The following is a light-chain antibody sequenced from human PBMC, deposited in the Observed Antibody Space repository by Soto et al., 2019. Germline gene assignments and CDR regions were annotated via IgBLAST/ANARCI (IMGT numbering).Light chain of an antibody. CDR1: QSVSSY. J-gene: IGKJ4*01. CDR2: DAS. V-gene: IGKV3-11*01. CDR3: QRRSHWPT. Sequence: EILLAQSPSTLAVSASGGASVSGRASQSVSSYLAWYQQKPGQAPRLLIYDASNRATGIPARFSGSGSGTDVAPAFSRIEPEDFAVEYCQRRSHWPTFGGGTKVDIK.